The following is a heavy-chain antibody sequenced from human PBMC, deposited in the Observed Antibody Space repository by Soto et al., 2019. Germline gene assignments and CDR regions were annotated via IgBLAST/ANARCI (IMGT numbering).Heavy chain of an antibody. J-gene: IGHJ4*02. CDR3: ARGGAYYYDSSGYL. Sequence: SETLSLTCTVSGGSISSGGYYWSWIRQHPGKGLEWIGYIYYSGSTYYNPSLKSRVTISVDTSKNQFSLKLSSVTAADTAVYYCARGGAYYYDSSGYLWGQGTLVTVSS. D-gene: IGHD3-22*01. CDR2: IYYSGST. CDR1: GGSISSGGYY. V-gene: IGHV4-31*03.